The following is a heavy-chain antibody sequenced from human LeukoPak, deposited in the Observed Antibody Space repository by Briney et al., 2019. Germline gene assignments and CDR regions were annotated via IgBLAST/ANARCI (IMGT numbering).Heavy chain of an antibody. J-gene: IGHJ5*02. CDR2: INPSGGST. CDR1: GYTFTSYY. V-gene: IGHV1-46*01. CDR3: ARDLPARSGYPKNWFDP. D-gene: IGHD3-3*01. Sequence: GASVKVSCKASGYTFTSYYMHWVRQAPGLGLEWMGIINPSGGSTSYAQKFQGRVTMTRDTSTSTVYMELSSLRSEDTAVYYCARDLPARSGYPKNWFDPWGQGTLVTVSS.